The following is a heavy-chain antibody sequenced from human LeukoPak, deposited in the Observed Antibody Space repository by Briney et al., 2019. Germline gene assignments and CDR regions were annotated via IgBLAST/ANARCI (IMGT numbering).Heavy chain of an antibody. CDR1: GGSISSGSYY. CDR3: ARGRYYDSSGYRDGYYFDY. J-gene: IGHJ4*02. Sequence: SETLFLTCTVSGGSISSGSYYWSWIRQPAGKGLEWIGRIYTSGSTNYNPSLKSRVTISVDTSKNQFSLKLSSVTAADTAVYYCARGRYYDSSGYRDGYYFDYWGQGTLVTVSS. V-gene: IGHV4-61*02. D-gene: IGHD3-22*01. CDR2: IYTSGST.